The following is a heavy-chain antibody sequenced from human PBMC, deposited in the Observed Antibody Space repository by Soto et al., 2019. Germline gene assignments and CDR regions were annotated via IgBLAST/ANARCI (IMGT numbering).Heavy chain of an antibody. V-gene: IGHV1-69*13. J-gene: IGHJ6*02. CDR1: GGTFSSYA. D-gene: IGHD2-15*01. CDR2: TIPIFGTA. CDR3: ARGNIVVVVAATPSLPGYSDGMDV. Sequence: GPSVKVSCKASGGTFSSYAISWVRQAPGQGLEWMGGTIPIFGTANYAQKFQGRVTITADESTSTAYMELSSLRSEDTAVYYCARGNIVVVVAATPSLPGYSDGMDVWGQGTTVTVSS.